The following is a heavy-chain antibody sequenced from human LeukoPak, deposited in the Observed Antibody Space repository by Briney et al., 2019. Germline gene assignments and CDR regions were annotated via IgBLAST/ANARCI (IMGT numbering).Heavy chain of an antibody. J-gene: IGHJ6*03. V-gene: IGHV4-39*07. Sequence: SETLSLTCTVSGGSISSSSYYWGWIRQPPGKGLEWIGSIYYSGSTYYNPSLKSRVTISVDTSKNQFSLELRSVTAADTAVYYCARGAVVRGPRFYYYMDVWGKGTTVTVSS. D-gene: IGHD3-10*01. CDR1: GGSISSSSYY. CDR2: IYYSGST. CDR3: ARGAVVRGPRFYYYMDV.